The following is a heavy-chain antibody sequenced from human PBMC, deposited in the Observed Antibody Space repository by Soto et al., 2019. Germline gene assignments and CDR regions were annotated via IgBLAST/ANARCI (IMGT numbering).Heavy chain of an antibody. V-gene: IGHV4-59*01. CDR3: ARAGGWSHYYFDY. D-gene: IGHD6-19*01. J-gene: IGHJ4*02. CDR1: GGSISGYY. CDR2: IYYSGST. Sequence: SETLSLTCTVSGGSISGYYWSWIRQPPGKGLEWIGYIYYSGSTNYNPSPKSRVTISVDTSKNQYSLKLRSVTAADTAVYYCARAGGWSHYYFDYWGQGALVTVSS.